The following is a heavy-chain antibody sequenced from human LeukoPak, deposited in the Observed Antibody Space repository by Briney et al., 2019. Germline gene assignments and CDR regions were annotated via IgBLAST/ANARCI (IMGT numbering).Heavy chain of an antibody. D-gene: IGHD2-8*01. CDR2: INPNSGGT. CDR3: ARDMLPESAFDI. V-gene: IGHV1-2*02. Sequence: ASVKVSCKASGYTFTGYYMHWVRQAPGQGLEWMGWINPNSGGTNYAQKFQGRVTMTRDTSISTAYMELSRLRSDDTAVYYCARDMLPESAFDIWGQGTMVTVSS. CDR1: GYTFTGYY. J-gene: IGHJ3*02.